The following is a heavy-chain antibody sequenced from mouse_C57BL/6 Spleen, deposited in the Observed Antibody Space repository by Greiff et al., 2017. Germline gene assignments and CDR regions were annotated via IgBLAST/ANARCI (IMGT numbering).Heavy chain of an antibody. V-gene: IGHV5-17*01. Sequence: EVQVVESGGGLVKPGGSLKLSCAASGFTFSDYGMHWVRQAPEKGLEWVAYISSGSSTIYYADTVKGRFTISRDNAKNTLFLQMTSLRSEDTAMYYCAREGDYYGSSPYFDYWGQGTTLTVSS. CDR1: GFTFSDYG. CDR3: AREGDYYGSSPYFDY. D-gene: IGHD1-1*01. CDR2: ISSGSSTI. J-gene: IGHJ2*01.